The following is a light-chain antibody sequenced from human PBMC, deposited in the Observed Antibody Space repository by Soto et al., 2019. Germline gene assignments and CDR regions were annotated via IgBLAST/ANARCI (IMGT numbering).Light chain of an antibody. CDR1: QSVLYSSNNKNY. CDR3: QQYYTTPD. V-gene: IGKV4-1*01. J-gene: IGKJ2*01. CDR2: WAS. Sequence: DIVMTQSPDSLAVSLGERATINCKSSQSVLYSSNNKNYLAWYQQKPGQPPKLLIYWASTRESGVPDRFSGSGSGTDFTISISSLQVEDVAVYYCQQYYTTPDFGQGTKLEIK.